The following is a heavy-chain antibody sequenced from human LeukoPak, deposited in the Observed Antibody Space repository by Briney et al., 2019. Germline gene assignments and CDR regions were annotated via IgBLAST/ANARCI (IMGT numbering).Heavy chain of an antibody. CDR1: GFTFSSYA. D-gene: IGHD6-19*01. CDR3: AKGESSGWYVISPFDY. Sequence: PGGSLRLSCAASGFTFSSYAMSWVRQAPGKGLEWVSAISGSGGSTYYADSVKGRFTISRDNSKNTLYLQVNSLRAEDTAVYYCAKGESSGWYVISPFDYWGQGTLVTVSS. CDR2: ISGSGGST. J-gene: IGHJ4*02. V-gene: IGHV3-23*01.